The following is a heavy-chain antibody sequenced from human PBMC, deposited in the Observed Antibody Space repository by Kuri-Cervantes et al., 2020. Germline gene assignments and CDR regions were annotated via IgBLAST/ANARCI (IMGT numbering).Heavy chain of an antibody. CDR2: ISSSSSTI. J-gene: IGHJ4*02. D-gene: IGHD1-26*01. V-gene: IGHV3-48*01. CDR1: GFTFSSYS. Sequence: GGSLRLSCAASGFTFSSYSMNWVRQAPGKGLEWVSYISSSSSTIYYADSVKGRFTISRDNSKNTLYLQMNSLRAEDTAVYYCARTKWERLTYWAYWGQGTLVTVSS. CDR3: ARTKWERLTYWAY.